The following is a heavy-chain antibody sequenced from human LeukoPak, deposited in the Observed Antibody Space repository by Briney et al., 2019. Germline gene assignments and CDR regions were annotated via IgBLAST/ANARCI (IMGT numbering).Heavy chain of an antibody. J-gene: IGHJ6*03. CDR2: IIPILGIA. V-gene: IGHV1-69*02. D-gene: IGHD2-15*01. CDR3: ARGKGDRAYCCGGSCPYYYYYYMDV. Sequence: SVKVSCKASGGTFSSYTISWVRQAPGQGLEWMGRIIPILGIANYAQKFQGRVTITADKSTSTAYMELSSLRSEDTAVYYCARGKGDRAYCCGGSCPYYYYYYMDVWGKGTTVTVSS. CDR1: GGTFSSYT.